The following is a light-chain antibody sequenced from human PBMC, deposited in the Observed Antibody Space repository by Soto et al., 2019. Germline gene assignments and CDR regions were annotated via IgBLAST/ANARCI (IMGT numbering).Light chain of an antibody. J-gene: IGKJ4*01. CDR2: DAS. V-gene: IGKV1-33*01. Sequence: IQMTHSPSSLSASLVDTCTITSQASHDIGNYLNWYQQKPGKAPKLLIYDASNLETGVPSRFSGSGSGTDFTFTISSLQPEDIATYYCQQYDNLPLTFGGGTKVDIK. CDR3: QQYDNLPLT. CDR1: HDIGNY.